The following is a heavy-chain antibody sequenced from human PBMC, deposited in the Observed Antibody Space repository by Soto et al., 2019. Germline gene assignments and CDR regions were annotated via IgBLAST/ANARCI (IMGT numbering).Heavy chain of an antibody. Sequence: PSHTLSLTCAISGYSVSSNSAALNWIRQSPSRGLEWLGRTYYRSKWYNDYAVSVKSRITINPDTSKNQFSLQLNSVTPEDTAVYYCARVRLAAAAPFDYWGQGTPVTVSS. V-gene: IGHV6-1*01. CDR1: GYSVSSNSAA. CDR3: ARVRLAAAAPFDY. D-gene: IGHD6-13*01. CDR2: TYYRSKWYN. J-gene: IGHJ4*02.